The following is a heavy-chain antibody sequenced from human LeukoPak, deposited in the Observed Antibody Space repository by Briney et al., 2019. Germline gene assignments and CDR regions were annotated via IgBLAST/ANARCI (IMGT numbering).Heavy chain of an antibody. CDR1: GGSISSSSYY. D-gene: IGHD1-1*01. V-gene: IGHV4-39*02. CDR2: IYYSGST. J-gene: IGHJ5*02. CDR3: ARDRAGTNWFDP. Sequence: PSETLSLTCTVSGGSISSSSYYWGWIRQPPGKGLEWIGNIYYSGSTSYIPSLRSRVTISVDTSKNQFSLNLSSVTAADTAVYYCARDRAGTNWFDPWGQGTLVTVSS.